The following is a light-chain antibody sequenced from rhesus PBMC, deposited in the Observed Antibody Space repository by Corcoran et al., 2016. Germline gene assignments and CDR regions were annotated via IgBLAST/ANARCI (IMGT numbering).Light chain of an antibody. J-gene: IGKJ3*01. V-gene: IGKV1-74*01. Sequence: DIQTTQSPSSLSASVGDRVTITCRASENVNNYLNWYQQKPGKAPKLLIYKASTLQSGVPSRFSGSGSRTDYTFTISSLQSEDVATYYCQHNYGTPFTFGPGAKLDIK. CDR1: ENVNNY. CDR2: KAS. CDR3: QHNYGTPFT.